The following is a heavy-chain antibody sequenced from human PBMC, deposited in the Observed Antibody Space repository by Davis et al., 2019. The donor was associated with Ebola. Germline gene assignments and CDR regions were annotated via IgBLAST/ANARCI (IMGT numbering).Heavy chain of an antibody. CDR2: IIPIFGTA. V-gene: IGHV1-69*13. CDR1: VGTFSSYA. J-gene: IGHJ4*02. Sequence: SVLVSCNASVGTFSSYAISWVRQAPGQGLEWMGGIIPIFGTANYAQKFQGRVTITADESTSTAYMELSSLRSEDTAVYYCAREAPYWGGDCYFDYWGQGTLVTVSS. CDR3: AREAPYWGGDCYFDY. D-gene: IGHD2-21*02.